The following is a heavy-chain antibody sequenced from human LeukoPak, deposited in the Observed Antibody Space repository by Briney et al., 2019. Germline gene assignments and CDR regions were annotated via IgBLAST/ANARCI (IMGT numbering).Heavy chain of an antibody. J-gene: IGHJ4*02. Sequence: KPSEALSLTCTVSGGSVSSSSYYWSWIRQPPGKGLEWIGYIYYSGSTNYNPSLKSRVTISVDTSKNQFSLKLSSVTAADTAVYYCARADLDSSGYYYSTNYYFDYWGQGTLVTVSS. CDR2: IYYSGST. D-gene: IGHD3-22*01. CDR1: GGSVSSSSYY. CDR3: ARADLDSSGYYYSTNYYFDY. V-gene: IGHV4-61*01.